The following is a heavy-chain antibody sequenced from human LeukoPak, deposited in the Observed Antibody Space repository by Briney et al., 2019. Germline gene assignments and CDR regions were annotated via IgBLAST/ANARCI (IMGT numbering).Heavy chain of an antibody. CDR2: ISAYNGNT. CDR3: ARGRSDGSGNYYFDY. J-gene: IGHJ4*02. D-gene: IGHD3-10*01. Sequence: GASVKVSCKASGYTFTSYGISWVRPAPGQGLEWMGWISAYNGNTNYAQKLQGRVTMTRDTSTSTVYMELSSLRSEDTAVYYCARGRSDGSGNYYFDYWGQGTLVTVSS. CDR1: GYTFTSYG. V-gene: IGHV1-18*01.